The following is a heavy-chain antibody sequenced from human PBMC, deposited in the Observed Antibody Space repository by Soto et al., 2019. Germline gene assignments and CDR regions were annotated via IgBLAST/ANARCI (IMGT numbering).Heavy chain of an antibody. CDR1: GFSFPTYG. CDR3: ARGNSYGSYWYFDL. Sequence: QVQLVQSGAEVKNPGASVRVSCKASGFSFPTYGITWVRQAPGQGLEWMGWITASNGNTHYAQNLQGRVTMTTDTSTSTAYMELWRLSSDDTAVYYCARGNSYGSYWYFDLWGRGTLVTVSS. D-gene: IGHD5-18*01. CDR2: ITASNGNT. V-gene: IGHV1-18*04. J-gene: IGHJ2*01.